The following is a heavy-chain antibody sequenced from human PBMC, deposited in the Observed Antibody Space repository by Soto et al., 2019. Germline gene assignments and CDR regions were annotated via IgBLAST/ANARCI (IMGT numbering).Heavy chain of an antibody. V-gene: IGHV3-23*01. CDR3: AKDSNNDFWSGYYTGIDY. CDR1: AWNFNNYA. CDR2: IGGSGRTT. J-gene: IGHJ4*02. D-gene: IGHD3-3*01. Sequence: PCCSLRLSCAACAWNFNNYAMSWVRQAPGKGLVWVSGIGGSGRTTYYADSVKGRFTISRDNSKNTLFLHMNSLRVEDTAVYFCAKDSNNDFWSGYYTGIDYWGQGTLVTVSS.